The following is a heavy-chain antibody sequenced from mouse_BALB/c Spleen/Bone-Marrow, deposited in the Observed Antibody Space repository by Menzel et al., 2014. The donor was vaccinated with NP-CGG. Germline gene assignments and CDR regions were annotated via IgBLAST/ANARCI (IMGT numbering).Heavy chain of an antibody. CDR2: IDPANGNT. Sequence: EVQLQQSGAELVKPGASVKLSCTASGFNIKDTYMHWVRQRPEQGLEWIGRIDPANGNTKYDPKFQGKATITADTSSNTAYLQLSSLTSEDTAVYYCARWLPLAYWGQGTLVTVSA. CDR1: GFNIKDTY. J-gene: IGHJ3*01. V-gene: IGHV14-3*02. CDR3: ARWLPLAY. D-gene: IGHD2-2*01.